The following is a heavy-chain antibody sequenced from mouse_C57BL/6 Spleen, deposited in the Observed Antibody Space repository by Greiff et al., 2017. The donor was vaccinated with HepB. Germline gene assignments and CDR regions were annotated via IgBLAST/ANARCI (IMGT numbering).Heavy chain of an antibody. CDR2: IYPGDGDT. V-gene: IGHV1-80*01. J-gene: IGHJ4*01. D-gene: IGHD2-1*01. CDR3: AREGYYGNYEAMDY. CDR1: GYAFSSYW. Sequence: LQESGAELVKPGASVKISCKASGYAFSSYWMNWVKQRPGKGLEWIGQIYPGDGDTNYNGKFKGKATLTADKSSSTAYMQLSSLTSADSAVYFCAREGYYGNYEAMDYWGQGTSVTVSS.